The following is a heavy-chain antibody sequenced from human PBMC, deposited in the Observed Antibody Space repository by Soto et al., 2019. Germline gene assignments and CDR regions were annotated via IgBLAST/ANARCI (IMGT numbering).Heavy chain of an antibody. J-gene: IGHJ6*02. V-gene: IGHV3-30*18. CDR1: GFTFSSYF. CDR3: AKDLPISHDFWSGYYYYYYYGMDV. CDR2: ISYDGSNK. Sequence: PVVSLIHSCAASGFTFSSYFLHWVRQPPGQGLEWVSVISYDGSNKYYADSVKGRFTISRDNSKNTLYLQMNSLRAEGTAVHYFAKDLPISHDFWSGYYYYYYYGMDVWGQGT. D-gene: IGHD3-3*01.